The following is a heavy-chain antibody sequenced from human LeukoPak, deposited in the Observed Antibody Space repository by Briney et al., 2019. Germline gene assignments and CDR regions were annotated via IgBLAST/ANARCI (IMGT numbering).Heavy chain of an antibody. D-gene: IGHD3-10*01. V-gene: IGHV3-30*02. CDR3: AKQEDIWFGELPVDY. CDR1: GFTFSSYG. CDR2: IRYDGSNK. J-gene: IGHJ4*02. Sequence: GGSLRLSCAASGFTFSSYGMHWVRQAPGKGLEWVAFIRYDGSNKYYADSVKGRFTISRDNSKNTLYLQMNSLRAEDTAVYYCAKQEDIWFGELPVDYWGQGTLVTVSS.